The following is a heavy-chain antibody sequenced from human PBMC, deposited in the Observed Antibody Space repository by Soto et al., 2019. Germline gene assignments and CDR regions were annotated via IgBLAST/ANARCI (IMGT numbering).Heavy chain of an antibody. Sequence: KVSCKASGGTFSNSTVTWVRQAPGQGLEWMGRLIPILGLADYAQKFRGRLTITADKSTTTAYMELRSLRSEDTAIYYCARFKLGDDYWGQGTLVTVSS. J-gene: IGHJ4*02. CDR1: GGTFSNST. V-gene: IGHV1-69*02. CDR2: LIPILGLA. CDR3: ARFKLGDDY. D-gene: IGHD5-12*01.